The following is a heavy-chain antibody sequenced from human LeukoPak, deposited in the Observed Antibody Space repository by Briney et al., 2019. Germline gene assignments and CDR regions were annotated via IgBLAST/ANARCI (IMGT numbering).Heavy chain of an antibody. Sequence: ASVKVSCKASGYTFTSYGISWVRQAPGQGLEWMGWISAYNGNTNYAQKLQGRVTMTTDTSTSTAYMELRSLRSDDTAVYYCALRRGSGLYNWFDPWGQGTLVTVSS. CDR2: ISAYNGNT. J-gene: IGHJ5*02. CDR3: ALRRGSGLYNWFDP. D-gene: IGHD3-10*01. V-gene: IGHV1-18*01. CDR1: GYTFTSYG.